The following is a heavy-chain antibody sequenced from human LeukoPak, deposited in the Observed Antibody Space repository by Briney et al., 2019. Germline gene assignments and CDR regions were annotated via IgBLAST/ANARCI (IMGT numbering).Heavy chain of an antibody. J-gene: IGHJ4*02. CDR1: GGSFNDYY. Sequence: SETLSLTCAVYGGSFNDYYWIWIRQPPGKGLEWIGEIKPSGRTNYNPSLESRVTILVDTSKNHFSLKLSSVTAADTAVYYCARIDYGGNSMDYWGQGTLVTVSS. CDR3: ARIDYGGNSMDY. V-gene: IGHV4-34*01. CDR2: IKPSGRT. D-gene: IGHD4-23*01.